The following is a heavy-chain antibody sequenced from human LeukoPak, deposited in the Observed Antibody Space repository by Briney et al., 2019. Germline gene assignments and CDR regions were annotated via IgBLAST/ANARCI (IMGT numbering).Heavy chain of an antibody. CDR2: IIPIFGTA. CDR3: ATDYGGKRHAFDI. V-gene: IGHV1-69*13. CDR1: GGTFSSYA. Sequence: SVKVSCKASGGTFSSYAISWVRQAPGQGLEWMGGIIPIFGTANYAQKFQGRVTITADESTSTAYMELSSLRSEDTAVYYCATDYGGKRHAFDIWGQGTMGTVSS. J-gene: IGHJ3*02. D-gene: IGHD4-23*01.